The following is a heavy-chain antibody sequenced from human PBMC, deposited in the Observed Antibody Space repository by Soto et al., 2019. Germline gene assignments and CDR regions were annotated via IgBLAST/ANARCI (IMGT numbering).Heavy chain of an antibody. D-gene: IGHD3-10*01. V-gene: IGHV1-18*01. J-gene: IGHJ2*01. CDR3: AIDTSGSYDKLDL. CDR1: GYTFTSYG. Sequence: QVQLAQSAAEVKKPGASVKVSCKASGYTFTSYGITWVRQAPGQGLEWMGWISAYSGNTNYAQKLQGRVTLTTDTSTSTAYMELRSLTSDDTAVYYCAIDTSGSYDKLDLWGRGTLVTVSS. CDR2: ISAYSGNT.